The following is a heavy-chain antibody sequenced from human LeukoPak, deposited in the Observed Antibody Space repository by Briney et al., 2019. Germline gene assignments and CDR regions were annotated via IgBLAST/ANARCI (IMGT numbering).Heavy chain of an antibody. D-gene: IGHD6-13*01. CDR1: GFSLSTNGMC. CDR3: ARGLLSAHSRNLYDY. Sequence: SGPTLVNPTQTLTLTCTFSGFSLSTNGMCVSWIRQPPGKALEWLARIDWDDDKYYFTSLKTRLTISKDTSKNQVVLTMTNMDPVDTATYYCARGLLSAHSRNLYDYWGQGTLVTVSS. J-gene: IGHJ4*02. CDR2: IDWDDDK. V-gene: IGHV2-70*11.